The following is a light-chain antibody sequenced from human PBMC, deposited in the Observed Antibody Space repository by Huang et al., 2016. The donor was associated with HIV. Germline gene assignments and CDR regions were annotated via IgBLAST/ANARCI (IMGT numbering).Light chain of an antibody. CDR3: QQYNNWPPLT. Sequence: EIVMTQSPATLSVCPGESATLACRASQRVSSNLAWYQQKPGQVPRLLIYGASTRGTGIPARFNGSESETEFTLTIISLQSEDLAVYYCQQYNNWPPLTFGGGTKVEIK. V-gene: IGKV3-15*01. CDR2: GAS. J-gene: IGKJ4*01. CDR1: QRVSSN.